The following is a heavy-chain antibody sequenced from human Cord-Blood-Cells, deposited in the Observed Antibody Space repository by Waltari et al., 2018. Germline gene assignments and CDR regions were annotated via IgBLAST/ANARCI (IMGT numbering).Heavy chain of an antibody. V-gene: IGHV4-39*01. J-gene: IGHJ4*02. CDR2: IYYSGST. Sequence: QLQLQESGPGLVKPSETLSLTCTVSGGSISSSSYYWGWIRQPPGKGLEWIGSIYYSGSTYYNPSLKSRVTISVDTSKNQFSLKLSSVTAADTAVYYCVTTGYCSSTSCFDYWGQGTLVTVSS. D-gene: IGHD2-2*03. CDR1: GGSISSSSYY. CDR3: VTTGYCSSTSCFDY.